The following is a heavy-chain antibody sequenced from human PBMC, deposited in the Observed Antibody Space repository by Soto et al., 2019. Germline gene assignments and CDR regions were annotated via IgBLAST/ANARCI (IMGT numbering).Heavy chain of an antibody. CDR1: GFTFSNAW. D-gene: IGHD6-25*01. CDR2: IKSKTDGGTT. CDR3: TTDPSASWTSPPFDY. V-gene: IGHV3-15*01. Sequence: EVQLVESGGGLVKPGGSLRLSCAASGFTFSNAWMSWVRQAPGKGLEWVGRIKSKTDGGTTDYAAPVKGRFTISRDDSKNTLYLQMNSLKTEDTAVYYCTTDPSASWTSPPFDYWGQGTLVTVSS. J-gene: IGHJ4*02.